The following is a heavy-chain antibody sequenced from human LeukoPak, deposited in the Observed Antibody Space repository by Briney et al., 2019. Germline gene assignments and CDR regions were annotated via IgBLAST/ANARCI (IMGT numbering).Heavy chain of an antibody. D-gene: IGHD4-23*01. J-gene: IGHJ6*03. V-gene: IGHV4-34*01. CDR1: GGSFSGYY. Sequence: PSETLSLTCAVYGGSFSGYYWSWIRQPPGKGLEWIGEINHSGSTNYNPSLKSRVTISVDTSKNQFSLKLSSVTAADTAVYYCARGGNLYYYYYYMDVWGKGTTVTVSS. CDR2: INHSGST. CDR3: ARGGNLYYYYYYMDV.